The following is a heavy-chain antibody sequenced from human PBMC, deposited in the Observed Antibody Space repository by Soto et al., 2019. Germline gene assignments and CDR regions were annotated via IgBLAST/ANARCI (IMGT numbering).Heavy chain of an antibody. CDR3: ARGLGYGSGRVRLFPRPPAV. Sequence: SETLSLTCAVYGGSFSGYYWSWIRQPPGKGLEWIGEINHSGSTNYNPSLKSRVTISVDTSKNQFSLKLSSVTAADTAVYYCARGLGYGSGRVRLFPRPPAVWGKGTTVTVSS. J-gene: IGHJ6*04. V-gene: IGHV4-34*01. CDR1: GGSFSGYY. D-gene: IGHD3-10*01. CDR2: INHSGST.